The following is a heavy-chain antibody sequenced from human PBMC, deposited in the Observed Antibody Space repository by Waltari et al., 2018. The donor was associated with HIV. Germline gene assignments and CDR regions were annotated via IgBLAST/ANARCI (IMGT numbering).Heavy chain of an antibody. J-gene: IGHJ6*02. CDR1: GFIFNNYG. D-gene: IGHD2-15*01. Sequence: QVQLEESGGGVVQPGRSLRLSCAASGFIFNNYGMHWVRQAPGKGLDGVALIWYDGMSKYYAESVKGRFTISRDKSKNTLYLEMNSLRAEDTAVYYCAREGYCSGGSCPLPHWGQGTTVTVSS. CDR2: IWYDGMSK. V-gene: IGHV3-33*01. CDR3: AREGYCSGGSCPLPH.